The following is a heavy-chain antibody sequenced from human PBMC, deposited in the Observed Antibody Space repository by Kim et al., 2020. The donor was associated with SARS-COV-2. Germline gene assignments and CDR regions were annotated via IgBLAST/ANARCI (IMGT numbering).Heavy chain of an antibody. CDR1: GGSVSSGSYY. CDR3: AREVYPDGPWGMDV. CDR2: IYYSGST. D-gene: IGHD1-20*01. V-gene: IGHV4-61*01. J-gene: IGHJ6*02. Sequence: SETLSLTCTVSGGSVSSGSYYWSWIRQPPGKGLEWIGYIYYSGSTNYNPSLKSRVTISVDTSKNQFSLKLSSVTAADTAVYYCAREVYPDGPWGMDVWGQGTTVTVSS.